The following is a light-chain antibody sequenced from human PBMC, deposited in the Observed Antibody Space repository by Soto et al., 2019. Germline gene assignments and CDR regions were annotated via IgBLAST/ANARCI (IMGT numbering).Light chain of an antibody. J-gene: IGKJ2*01. Sequence: EIVMTQFPATLSVSPGERATLSCRASESIRSSLAWYQLRPGQAPRLLIYGASTRATGIPARFSGSGSGTEFTLTISSLQSEDFAVYYCQQYYTWRYTFGQGTKVDIK. V-gene: IGKV3-15*01. CDR3: QQYYTWRYT. CDR2: GAS. CDR1: ESIRSS.